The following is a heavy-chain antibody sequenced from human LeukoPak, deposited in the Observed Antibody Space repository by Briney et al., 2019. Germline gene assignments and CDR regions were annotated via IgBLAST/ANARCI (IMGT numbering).Heavy chain of an antibody. J-gene: IGHJ4*02. CDR1: GYTFTDYG. D-gene: IGHD1-26*01. CDR2: ISTYNGDT. Sequence: ASVKVSCKASGYTFTDYGISWVRQAPGQGLEWMGWISTYNGDTNFAQKFQGRVTMTTDTSTGTAYMELRSLTSDDTAVYYCARGSYYDYWGQGTLVTVSS. CDR3: ARGSYYDY. V-gene: IGHV1-18*01.